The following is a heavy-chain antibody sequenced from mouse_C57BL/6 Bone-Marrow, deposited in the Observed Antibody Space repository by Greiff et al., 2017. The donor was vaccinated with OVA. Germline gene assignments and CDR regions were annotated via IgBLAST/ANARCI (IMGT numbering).Heavy chain of an antibody. CDR1: GFTFSSYA. CDR2: ISDGGSYT. V-gene: IGHV5-4*01. D-gene: IGHD1-3*01. CDR3: ARLYNDDWYFDV. J-gene: IGHJ1*03. Sequence: EVQVVESGGGLVKPGGSLKLSCAASGFTFSSYAMSWVRQTPEKRLEWVATISDGGSYTYYPDNVKGRFTISRDNAKNNLYLQMSHLKSEDTAMYYCARLYNDDWYFDVWGTGTTGTVSS.